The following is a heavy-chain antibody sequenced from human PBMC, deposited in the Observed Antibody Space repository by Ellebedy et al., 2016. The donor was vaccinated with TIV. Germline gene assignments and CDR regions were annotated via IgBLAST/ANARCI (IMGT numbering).Heavy chain of an antibody. CDR2: VSSDGGST. Sequence: ESLKISXSASGFTFSRYDMHWVRQAPGKGLEYVSAVSSDGGSTFYADSVKGRFTISRDNSKNTLYLQVSSLRTEDTAVYYCVRKLGYCSGGTCYYDYWGQGTLVTVSS. J-gene: IGHJ4*02. CDR3: VRKLGYCSGGTCYYDY. CDR1: GFTFSRYD. D-gene: IGHD2-15*01. V-gene: IGHV3-64D*06.